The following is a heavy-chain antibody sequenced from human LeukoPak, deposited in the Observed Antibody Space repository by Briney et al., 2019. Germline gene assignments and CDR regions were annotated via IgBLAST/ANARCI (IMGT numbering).Heavy chain of an antibody. Sequence: GGSLRLSCAASGFTFSSYAMSWVRQAPGKGLEWVSAISGSGGSTYYADSVKGRFTISRDNSKNTLYLQMNSLETEDTAVYYCARGAPSSGWYTPNDAFDIWGQGTMVTVSS. CDR2: ISGSGGST. D-gene: IGHD6-19*01. CDR3: ARGAPSSGWYTPNDAFDI. J-gene: IGHJ3*02. CDR1: GFTFSSYA. V-gene: IGHV3-23*01.